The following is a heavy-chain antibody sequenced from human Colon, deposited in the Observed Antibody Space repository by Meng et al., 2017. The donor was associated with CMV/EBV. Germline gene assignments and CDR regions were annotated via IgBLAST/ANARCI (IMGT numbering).Heavy chain of an antibody. CDR3: ARDGGSYLELDS. V-gene: IGHV3-20*01. Sequence: SCVDSGFTFDDYGMAWVRQAPGKRLEWVAGINWNAGSIAHADSVKGRFTISRDNAKNALYLEMNSLRADDTAFYHCARDGGSYLELDSWGRGTLVTVSS. CDR1: GFTFDDYG. D-gene: IGHD1-26*01. J-gene: IGHJ5*01. CDR2: INWNAGSI.